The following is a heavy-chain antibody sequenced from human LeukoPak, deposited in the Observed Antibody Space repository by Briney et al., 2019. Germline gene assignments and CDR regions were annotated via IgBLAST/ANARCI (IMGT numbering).Heavy chain of an antibody. D-gene: IGHD2-2*01. Sequence: GGSLRLSCAASGFTVSSYGMHWVRQAPGKGLEWVAVIWYDGSNKYYADSVKGRFTISRDNSKNTLYLQMNSLRAEDTAVYYCARVGVVVPAAWFDPWGQGTLVTVSS. CDR1: GFTVSSYG. V-gene: IGHV3-33*01. J-gene: IGHJ5*02. CDR2: IWYDGSNK. CDR3: ARVGVVVPAAWFDP.